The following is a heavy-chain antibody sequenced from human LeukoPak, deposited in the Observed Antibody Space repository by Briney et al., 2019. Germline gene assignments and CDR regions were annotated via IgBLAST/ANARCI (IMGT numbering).Heavy chain of an antibody. Sequence: GASVKVSCKASGYTFTGYYMHWVQQAPGQGLEWMGWINPNSGGTHYAQKFQGRVTMTRDTSISTAYMELSRLRSDDTAVYYCARDYSGYPELWGFDYWGQGTLVTVSS. V-gene: IGHV1-2*02. CDR1: GYTFTGYY. D-gene: IGHD5-12*01. J-gene: IGHJ4*02. CDR3: ARDYSGYPELWGFDY. CDR2: INPNSGGT.